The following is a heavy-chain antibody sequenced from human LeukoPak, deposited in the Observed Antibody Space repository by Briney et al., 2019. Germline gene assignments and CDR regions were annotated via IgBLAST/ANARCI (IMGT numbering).Heavy chain of an antibody. J-gene: IGHJ4*02. D-gene: IGHD2-2*01. CDR3: ARTSPTYAADN. Sequence: PSETLSLTCTVSGGSIRSSDYYWGLIRQPPGKGLEWIGCIYYSGSTYYNPSLRSRVTISLDTSKNQFSLNLSSVTAADTAVYCCARTSPTYAADNWGQGTLVTVSS. CDR2: IYYSGST. CDR1: GGSIRSSDYY. V-gene: IGHV4-39*01.